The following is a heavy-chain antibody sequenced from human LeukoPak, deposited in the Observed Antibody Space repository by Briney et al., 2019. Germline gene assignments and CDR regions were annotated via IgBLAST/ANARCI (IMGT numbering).Heavy chain of an antibody. CDR3: SRGTPSGRDSGYEPAFAY. CDR2: IIPNSGVT. CDR1: GYTFTGFY. Sequence: ASVKVSCKPSGYTFTGFYMHWVRQAPGQGLEWMGWIIPNSGVTNYAQRFQGRVTMTRDTSITTAYMELSRLTSDDTAVYYCSRGTPSGRDSGYEPAFAYWGQGTLVTVSS. D-gene: IGHD5-12*01. J-gene: IGHJ4*02. V-gene: IGHV1-2*02.